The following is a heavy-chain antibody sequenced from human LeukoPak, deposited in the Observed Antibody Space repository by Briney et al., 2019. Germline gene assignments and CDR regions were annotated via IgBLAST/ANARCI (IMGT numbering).Heavy chain of an antibody. V-gene: IGHV3-20*04. J-gene: IGHJ3*02. Sequence: GGSLRLSCAASGFTFDDYGMTWVRQAPGKGLEWVSAINWNGGSTGYADSVKGRFTISRDNSKNTLYLQMNSLRAEDTAVYYCARGVGAAAGNYIWGRGTMVTVSS. CDR1: GFTFDDYG. CDR3: ARGVGAAAGNYI. D-gene: IGHD6-13*01. CDR2: INWNGGST.